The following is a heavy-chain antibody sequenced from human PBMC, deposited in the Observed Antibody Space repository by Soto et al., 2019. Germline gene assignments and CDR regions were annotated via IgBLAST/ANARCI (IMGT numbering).Heavy chain of an antibody. Sequence: QVQLQESGPGLVKPSQTLSLTCTVSGGSISSGGYYWSWIRQHPGKGLERIGYIYYSGSTYYNPSLKSRVTISVDTSKNQFSLKLSSVTAADTAVYYCATSGGSGSYPSREIDYWGQGTLVTVSS. CDR3: ATSGGSGSYPSREIDY. D-gene: IGHD3-10*01. CDR1: GGSISSGGYY. V-gene: IGHV4-31*03. CDR2: IYYSGST. J-gene: IGHJ4*02.